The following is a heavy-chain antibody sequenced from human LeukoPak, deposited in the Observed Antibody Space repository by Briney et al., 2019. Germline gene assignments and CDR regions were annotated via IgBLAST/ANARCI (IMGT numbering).Heavy chain of an antibody. CDR1: GFTFSSYG. V-gene: IGHV3-30*03. CDR3: AVIVR. J-gene: IGHJ4*02. D-gene: IGHD2-21*01. Sequence: GRSLRLSCAASGFTFSSYGMHWVRQAPGKGLEWMAVISYDGSNKYYADSVEGRFTISRDNSKNTLYLQMNSLRVEDTAVYYCAVIVRWGQGTLVTVSS. CDR2: ISYDGSNK.